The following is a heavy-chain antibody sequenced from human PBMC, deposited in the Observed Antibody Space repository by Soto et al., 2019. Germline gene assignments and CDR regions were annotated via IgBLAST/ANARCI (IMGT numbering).Heavy chain of an antibody. CDR1: GFTFSNYV. D-gene: IGHD4-17*01. CDR2: ISGSGDNT. V-gene: IGHV3-23*01. Sequence: GGSLRLSCAASGFTFSNYVMSWVRQAPGKGLEWVSSISGSGDNTYYADSVKGRFTISRDNSKNTLFLQMNSLRAEDTAVYYCARDLGTTVTSFDCWGQGTLVTVSS. J-gene: IGHJ4*02. CDR3: ARDLGTTVTSFDC.